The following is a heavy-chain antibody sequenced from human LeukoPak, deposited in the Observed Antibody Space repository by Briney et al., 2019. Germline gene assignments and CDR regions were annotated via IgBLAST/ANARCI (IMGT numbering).Heavy chain of an antibody. D-gene: IGHD6-19*01. V-gene: IGHV3-23*01. CDR1: GFTFSNYA. Sequence: GSLRLSCAASGFTFSNYAMNWVRQTPGKGLEWVSAIRGSGGSTYYADSVKGRFTISRDNSKNTLYLQMNSLRAEDTAIYYCAKPVGSSGWYGDFDCWGQGTLVTVSS. CDR3: AKPVGSSGWYGDFDC. J-gene: IGHJ4*02. CDR2: IRGSGGST.